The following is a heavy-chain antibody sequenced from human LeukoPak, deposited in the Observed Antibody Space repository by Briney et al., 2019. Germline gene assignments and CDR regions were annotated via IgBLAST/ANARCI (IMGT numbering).Heavy chain of an antibody. J-gene: IGHJ5*02. Sequence: ASVKVSCKASGYTFTSYGISWVRQAPGQGLEWMGWISAYNGNTNYAQKHHGRVTMTTYTSTTPAYIELRSLRSDDPAVHYCSKEGRGVITFSRWFDPWGQGTLVTVSS. CDR1: GYTFTSYG. D-gene: IGHD3-10*01. V-gene: IGHV1-18*01. CDR3: SKEGRGVITFSRWFDP. CDR2: ISAYNGNT.